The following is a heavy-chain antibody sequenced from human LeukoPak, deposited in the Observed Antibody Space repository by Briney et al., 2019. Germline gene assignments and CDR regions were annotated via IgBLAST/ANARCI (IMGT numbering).Heavy chain of an antibody. D-gene: IGHD3-3*01. J-gene: IGHJ4*02. CDR2: ISSSASTI. CDR1: GFTFSDYY. CDR3: ARDSTIFGVVIYYFDY. Sequence: PGGSLRLSCAASGFTFSDYYMNWIRQAPGKGLEWVSYISSSASTIYYADSVKGRFTISRDNSKNTLYLQMNSLRAEDTAVYYCARDSTIFGVVIYYFDYWGQGTLVTVSS. V-gene: IGHV3-11*04.